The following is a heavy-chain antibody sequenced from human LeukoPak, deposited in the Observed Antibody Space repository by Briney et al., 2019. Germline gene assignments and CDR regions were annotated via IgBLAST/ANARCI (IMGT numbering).Heavy chain of an antibody. CDR1: GGSISSYY. V-gene: IGHV4-59*01. J-gene: IGHJ6*02. Sequence: PSETLSLTCTVSGGSISSYYWSWIRQPPGKGLEWIGYIYYSGSTNYNPSLKSRVTISVDTSKNQFSLKLSSVTAADTAVYYCARDRLRTSVFGMDVWGQGTTVTVSS. D-gene: IGHD2-8*01. CDR3: ARDRLRTSVFGMDV. CDR2: IYYSGST.